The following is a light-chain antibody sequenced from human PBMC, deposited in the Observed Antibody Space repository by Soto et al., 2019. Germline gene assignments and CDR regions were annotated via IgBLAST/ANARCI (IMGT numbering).Light chain of an antibody. CDR3: QQRRNCPT. CDR2: DAS. J-gene: IGKJ5*01. V-gene: IGKV3-11*01. CDR1: QSVSNF. Sequence: EIVMTQSPATLSLCPGKRATLSCRASQSVSNFLAWYQQKPGQAPRLLLYDASNRATGVPYRFSGSGSGTDFTLTISSLEPEDFAVYYCQQRRNCPTFGQGTRLEIK.